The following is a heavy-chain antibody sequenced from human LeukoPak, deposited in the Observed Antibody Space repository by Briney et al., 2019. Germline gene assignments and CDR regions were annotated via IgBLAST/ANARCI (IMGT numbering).Heavy chain of an antibody. Sequence: SETLSLTCTVSGGSISSYYWSWIRQPPGKGLEWIGYIYYSGSTNYNPSLKSRVTISVDTSKNQFSLKLSSVTAADTAVYYCAGGWPPTNYYDSSGYVDYWGQGTLVTVSS. V-gene: IGHV4-59*12. CDR2: IYYSGST. D-gene: IGHD3-22*01. CDR1: GGSISSYY. CDR3: AGGWPPTNYYDSSGYVDY. J-gene: IGHJ4*02.